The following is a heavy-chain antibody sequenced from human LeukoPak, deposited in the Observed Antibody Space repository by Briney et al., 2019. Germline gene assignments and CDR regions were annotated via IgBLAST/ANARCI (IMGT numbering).Heavy chain of an antibody. D-gene: IGHD4-17*01. CDR1: AFTVSSNY. CDR3: ARVRGDYPYYFDY. CDR2: IYSGGST. J-gene: IGHJ4*02. V-gene: IGHV3-53*01. Sequence: GGSLRLSCAASAFTVSSNYMSWVRQAPGKGLEWDSVIYSGGSTYYADSVKGRFTISRDNSKNTLYLQMNSLRAEDTAVYYCARVRGDYPYYFDYWGQGPLVTVSS.